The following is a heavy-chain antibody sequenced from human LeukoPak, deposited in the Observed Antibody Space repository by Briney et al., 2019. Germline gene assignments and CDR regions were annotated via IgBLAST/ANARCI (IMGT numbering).Heavy chain of an antibody. CDR2: LIPIFVAT. CDR1: GDTFSSYA. Sequence: ASVKVSCKASGDTFSSYAISWVRQAPGQGRGCRGGLIPIFVATNYAQTLRDRVTITTDKSTSTAYMGLSSLRSADTAVDNCAREHYYDSSGYLSVFDTWGEGTMVTVSS. J-gene: IGHJ3*02. D-gene: IGHD3-22*01. CDR3: AREHYYDSSGYLSVFDT. V-gene: IGHV1-69*05.